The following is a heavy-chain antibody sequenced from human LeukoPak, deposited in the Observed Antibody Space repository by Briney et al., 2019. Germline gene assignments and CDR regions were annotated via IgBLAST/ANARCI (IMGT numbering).Heavy chain of an antibody. CDR1: GFTFSSYG. V-gene: IGHV3-30*02. CDR3: AKAFGTTVTHLYGFDY. D-gene: IGHD4-17*01. Sequence: GGSLRLSCAASGFTFSSYGMHWVRQAPGKGLEWVAFIRYDGSKKYYADSVKGRFTNSRDNSKNTLYLQMNSLRAEDMAVYDCAKAFGTTVTHLYGFDYWGQGTLVTVSS. J-gene: IGHJ4*02. CDR2: IRYDGSKK.